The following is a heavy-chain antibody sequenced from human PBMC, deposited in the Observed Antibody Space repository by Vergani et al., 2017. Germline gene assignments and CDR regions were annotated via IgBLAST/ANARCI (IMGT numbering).Heavy chain of an antibody. J-gene: IGHJ5*02. CDR3: ARGKAAAGRSYNWFDP. CDR1: GGSFSGYY. V-gene: IGHV4-34*01. CDR2: INHSGST. D-gene: IGHD6-13*01. Sequence: QVQLQQWGAGLLKPSETLSLTCAVYGGSFSGYYWSWIRQPPGKGLEWSGEINHSGSTNYNPSLKSRVNIPVDTSKNQFSLKLSSVTAADTAVYYCARGKAAAGRSYNWFDPWGQGTLVTVSS.